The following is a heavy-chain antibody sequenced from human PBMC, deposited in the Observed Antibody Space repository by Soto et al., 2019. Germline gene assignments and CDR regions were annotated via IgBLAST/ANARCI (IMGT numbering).Heavy chain of an antibody. CDR2: ISGRGGST. V-gene: IGHV3-23*01. CDR1: GFTFSSYA. CDR3: AKEHSSIAARSNWFDP. Sequence: GSLRLSCAASGFTFSSYAMSWVRQAPGKGLEWVSAISGRGGSTYYADSVKGRFTISRDNSKNTLYLQMNSLRAEDTAVYYCAKEHSSIAARSNWFDPWGQGTLVTVSS. J-gene: IGHJ5*02. D-gene: IGHD6-6*01.